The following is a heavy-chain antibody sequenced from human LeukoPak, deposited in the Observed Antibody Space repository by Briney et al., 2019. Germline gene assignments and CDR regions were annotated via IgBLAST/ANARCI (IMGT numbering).Heavy chain of an antibody. J-gene: IGHJ3*02. V-gene: IGHV4-61*01. D-gene: IGHD1-26*01. CDR1: GGSVSSGSYY. CDR2: IYYSGST. Sequence: PSETLSLTCTVSGGSVSSGSYYWSWIRQPPGKGLEWIGYIYYSGSTNYNPSLKSRVTISVDTSKNQFSLKLSSVTAADTAVYYCARASGSCLGANAFDIWGQGTMVTVSS. CDR3: ARASGSCLGANAFDI.